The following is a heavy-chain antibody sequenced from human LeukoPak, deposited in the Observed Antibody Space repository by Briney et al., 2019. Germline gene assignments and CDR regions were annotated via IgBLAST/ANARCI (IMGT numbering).Heavy chain of an antibody. CDR3: AAETAAAGTFDY. Sequence: PSETLSLTCSVSGDSISSGDFFWRWIRQHPGKGLEWIGYIYYTGSTDYNPSLESRVTMSLDTSKSQFSLRLSSVSAADTAVYFCAAETAAAGTFDYWGQGALVTVSS. D-gene: IGHD6-13*01. CDR1: GDSISSGDFF. J-gene: IGHJ4*02. CDR2: IYYTGST. V-gene: IGHV4-31*03.